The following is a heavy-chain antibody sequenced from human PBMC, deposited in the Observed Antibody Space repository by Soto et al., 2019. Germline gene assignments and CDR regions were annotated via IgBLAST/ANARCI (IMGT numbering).Heavy chain of an antibody. D-gene: IGHD6-13*01. CDR3: AKDRKSSSWYSGDY. J-gene: IGHJ4*02. Sequence: QVQLVESGGGVVQPGRSLRLSCAASGFTFSSYGMHWVRQAPGEGLEWVAVISYDGSNKYYADSVKGRFTISRDNSKNTLYLQMNSLRAEDTAVYYCAKDRKSSSWYSGDYWGQGTLVTVSS. CDR1: GFTFSSYG. CDR2: ISYDGSNK. V-gene: IGHV3-30*18.